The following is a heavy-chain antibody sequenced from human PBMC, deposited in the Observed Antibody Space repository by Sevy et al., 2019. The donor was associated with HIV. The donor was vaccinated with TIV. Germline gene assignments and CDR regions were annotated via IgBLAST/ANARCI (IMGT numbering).Heavy chain of an antibody. Sequence: GGSLRLSCAASGFTFSSYAMHWVRQAPGKGLEWVADMAYDGSNEYYADSVKGRFSISRDNSKSTLFLQMNSLRTEDAAVYYCARENYGNNYFDYWGQGTLVTVSS. CDR1: GFTFSSYA. CDR2: MAYDGSNE. CDR3: ARENYGNNYFDY. V-gene: IGHV3-30-3*01. J-gene: IGHJ4*02. D-gene: IGHD3-10*01.